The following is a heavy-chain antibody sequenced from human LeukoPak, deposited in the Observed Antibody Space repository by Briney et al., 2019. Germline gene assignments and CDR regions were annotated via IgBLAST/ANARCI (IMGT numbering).Heavy chain of an antibody. CDR1: GGSISSSNLY. CDR2: VYYIVPT. V-gene: IGHV4-39*01. CDR3: ARRIAATSFRDY. Sequence: SETLSLTCTVSGGSISSSNLYWGWLRQPPGKGMEWIGNVYYIVPTYYNPSLKSLFTISVVTSNNQFSLKLSSVTAADTAVYYCARRIAATSFRDYWGQGTLVTVSS. D-gene: IGHD6-13*01. J-gene: IGHJ4*02.